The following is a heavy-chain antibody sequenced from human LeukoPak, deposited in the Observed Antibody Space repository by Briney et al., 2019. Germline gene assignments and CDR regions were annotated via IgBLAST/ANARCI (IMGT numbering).Heavy chain of an antibody. CDR3: AKDLGYCSSTSCPGGDY. Sequence: GGSLRLSCAASGFTFSSYAMSWVRQVPGNGLEWVSAISGSGGSTYYADSVKGRFTISRDNSKNTLYLQMNSLRAEDTAVYYCAKDLGYCSSTSCPGGDYWGQGTLVTVSS. CDR2: ISGSGGST. D-gene: IGHD2-2*01. V-gene: IGHV3-23*01. J-gene: IGHJ4*02. CDR1: GFTFSSYA.